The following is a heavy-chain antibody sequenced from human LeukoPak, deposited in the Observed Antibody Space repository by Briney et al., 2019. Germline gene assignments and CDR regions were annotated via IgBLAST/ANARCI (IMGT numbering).Heavy chain of an antibody. CDR2: IKQDGSEK. V-gene: IGHV3-7*01. CDR3: ARDALWYQLLREEGDAFDI. Sequence: GGSLRLSCAASGFTYSSYWMSWVRQAPGKGLEWVANIKQDGSEKYYVDSVKGRFTISRDNAKNSLYLQMNSLRAEDTAVYYCARDALWYQLLREEGDAFDIWGQGTMVTVSS. D-gene: IGHD2-2*01. CDR1: GFTYSSYW. J-gene: IGHJ3*02.